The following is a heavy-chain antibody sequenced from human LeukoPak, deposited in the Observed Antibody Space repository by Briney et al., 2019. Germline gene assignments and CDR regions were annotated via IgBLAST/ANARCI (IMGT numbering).Heavy chain of an antibody. CDR1: GFTFASYG. V-gene: IGHV3-23*01. J-gene: IGHJ4*02. CDR3: AKGGSSWFLGD. CDR2: ISGSSGAT. D-gene: IGHD6-13*01. Sequence: PGGSLRLSCAASGFTFASYGMSWVRQAPGKGLEWVSGISGSSGATYYADSVKGRFTISRDNSKNTVYLQMNSLRDEDTAVYYCAKGGSSWFLGDWGQGTLVTVSS.